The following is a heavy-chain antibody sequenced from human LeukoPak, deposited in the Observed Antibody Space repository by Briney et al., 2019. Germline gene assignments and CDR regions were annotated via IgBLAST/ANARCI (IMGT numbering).Heavy chain of an antibody. V-gene: IGHV1-8*01. CDR1: GYTFTSYD. J-gene: IGHJ3*02. CDR2: MNPNSGNT. CDR3: AVRGYYYDSSGPSDAFDI. Sequence: ASVTVSCKASGYTFTSYDINWVRQATGQGLEWMGWMNPNSGNTGYAQKFQGRVTMTRNTSISTAYMELSSLRSEDTAVYYCAVRGYYYDSSGPSDAFDIWGQGTMVTVSS. D-gene: IGHD3-22*01.